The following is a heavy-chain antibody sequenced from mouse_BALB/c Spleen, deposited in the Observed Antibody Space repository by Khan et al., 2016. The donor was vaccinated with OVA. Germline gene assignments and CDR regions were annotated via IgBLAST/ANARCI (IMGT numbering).Heavy chain of an antibody. V-gene: IGHV2-2*02. CDR2: IWSGGIT. CDR1: GFSLTNYG. Sequence: QVQLKESGPDLVQPSQSLSITCTVSGFSLTNYGVHWVRQSPGKGLEWLGVIWSGGITDYNETFISRLSISKDISKSQVFFKMNSLQANDTAIYYCAKNRNGYFDYWGQGTTLTVSS. D-gene: IGHD1-1*02. J-gene: IGHJ2*01. CDR3: AKNRNGYFDY.